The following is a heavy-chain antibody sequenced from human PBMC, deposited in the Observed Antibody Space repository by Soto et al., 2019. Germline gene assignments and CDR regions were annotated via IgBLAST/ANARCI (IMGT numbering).Heavy chain of an antibody. D-gene: IGHD3-3*01. Sequence: SVKVSCKASGGTFSSYAISWVRQAPGQGLEWMGGIIPIFGTANYAQKFQGRVTLTTDTSTSTAYMELRSLRSDDTAIYYCARDPHEFWTSYWFDPWGQGTPVTVSS. V-gene: IGHV1-69*05. J-gene: IGHJ5*02. CDR3: ARDPHEFWTSYWFDP. CDR2: IIPIFGTA. CDR1: GGTFSSYA.